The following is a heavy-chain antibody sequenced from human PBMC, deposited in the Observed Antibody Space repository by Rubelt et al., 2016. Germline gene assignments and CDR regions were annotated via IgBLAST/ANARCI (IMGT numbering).Heavy chain of an antibody. D-gene: IGHD3-22*01. J-gene: IGHJ4*02. Sequence: QVQLQQWGAGLLKPSETLSLTCAVYGGSFSGYYWSWIRQPPGKGLEWIGSIYYSGSTYYNPSLKSRVTISVDTSKTQVSLKLSSVTAADTAVYYCARGKEGLGVTMMDYWGQGTLVTVSS. CDR1: GGSFSGYY. CDR2: IYYSGST. CDR3: ARGKEGLGVTMMDY. V-gene: IGHV4-34*01.